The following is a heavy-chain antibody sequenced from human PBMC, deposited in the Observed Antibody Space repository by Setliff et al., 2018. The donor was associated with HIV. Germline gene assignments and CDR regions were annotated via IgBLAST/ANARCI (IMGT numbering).Heavy chain of an antibody. V-gene: IGHV3-7*01. CDR1: GFTFSSYW. CDR2: IKQDGSEK. CDR3: ARDYYDYVWGSYRWAYAFDI. Sequence: PGESLKISCAASGFTFSSYWMSWVRQAPGKGLEWVANIKQDGSEKYYVDSVKGRFTIPRDNAKNSLYLQMNSLRAEDTAVYYCARDYYDYVWGSYRWAYAFDIWGQGTMVTVSS. J-gene: IGHJ3*02. D-gene: IGHD3-16*02.